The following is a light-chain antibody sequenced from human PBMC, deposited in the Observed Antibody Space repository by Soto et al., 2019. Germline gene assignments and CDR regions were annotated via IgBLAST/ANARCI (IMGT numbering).Light chain of an antibody. Sequence: EVVLTQSPATLSLSPGEGTTLTCSASQSIGNYVACYQQKPGQAPRLLIYATSNRATGSPARFSGSGSGTDFTLTISRLEPEDFAVHSCQQRSSWPFSFRPGTKGHIK. CDR1: QSIGNY. CDR2: ATS. CDR3: QQRSSWPFS. V-gene: IGKV3-11*01. J-gene: IGKJ3*01.